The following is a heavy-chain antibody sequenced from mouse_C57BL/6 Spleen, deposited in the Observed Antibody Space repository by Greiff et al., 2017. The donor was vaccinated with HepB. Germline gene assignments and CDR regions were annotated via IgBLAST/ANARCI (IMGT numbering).Heavy chain of an antibody. D-gene: IGHD2-4*01. Sequence: VQLQQSGPELVKPGASVKMSCKASGYTFTDYNMHWVKQSHGKSREWIGYINPNNGGTSYNQKFKGKATLTVNKSSSTAYMELRSLTSEDSAVYYCARGHYDYDVGYFDVWGTGTTVTVSS. J-gene: IGHJ1*03. V-gene: IGHV1-22*01. CDR1: GYTFTDYN. CDR2: INPNNGGT. CDR3: ARGHYDYDVGYFDV.